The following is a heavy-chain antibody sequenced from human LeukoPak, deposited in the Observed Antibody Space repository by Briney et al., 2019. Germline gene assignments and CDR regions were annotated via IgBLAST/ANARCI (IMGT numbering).Heavy chain of an antibody. V-gene: IGHV3-33*01. CDR3: ARDANQGDYYGSGSPSYYFDY. J-gene: IGHJ4*02. Sequence: GGSLRLSCAASGFTFSSYGMHWVRQAPGKGLEWVAVIWYDGSNKYYADSVKGRFTISRDNSKNTLYLQMNSLRAEDTAVYYCARDANQGDYYGSGSPSYYFDYWGQGTLATVSS. CDR1: GFTFSSYG. D-gene: IGHD3-10*01. CDR2: IWYDGSNK.